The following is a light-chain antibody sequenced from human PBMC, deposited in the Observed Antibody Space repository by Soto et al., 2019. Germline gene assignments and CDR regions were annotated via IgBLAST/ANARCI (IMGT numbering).Light chain of an antibody. CDR3: QKYNSAPCT. Sequence: DIQMTQSTSSLSASVGDRVTITCRASQGISNYLAWYQQQPGKGPKLLIYVASTLQSGVPSGFSGSGSGTDFTITISRLQPEDGSTYYCQKYNSAPCTSGQWTKVEIK. CDR2: VAS. CDR1: QGISNY. J-gene: IGKJ1*01. V-gene: IGKV1-27*01.